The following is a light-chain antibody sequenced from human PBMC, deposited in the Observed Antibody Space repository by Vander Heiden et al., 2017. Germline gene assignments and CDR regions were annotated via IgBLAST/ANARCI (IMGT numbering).Light chain of an antibody. CDR2: DVV. CDR1: SSDVGGYDY. Sequence: QYALTQPRSVSGFPGQSVTISCTGSSSDVGGYDYVSWYQQYPGKVPGKVPKLLIFDVVKRPSGVPHRFSGSKSGNTASLTISGLQAEDEADYYCCSYAGNFAVFGGGTSLTVL. V-gene: IGLV2-11*01. J-gene: IGLJ3*02. CDR3: CSYAGNFAV.